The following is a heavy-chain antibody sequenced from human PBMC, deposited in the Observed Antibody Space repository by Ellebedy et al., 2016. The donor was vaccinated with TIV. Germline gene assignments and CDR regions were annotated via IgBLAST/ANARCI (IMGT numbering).Heavy chain of an antibody. J-gene: IGHJ4*02. D-gene: IGHD6-19*01. CDR2: ISHSGSG. Sequence: MPSETLSLTCAVHGESFTAYYWTWVRQSPEKGLEWLGEISHSGSGNYNPSLESRLTISVDKSSNQFHLKLSYVTAADTAVYYCAWTRGCGYVYWGLGTLVTVSS. CDR3: AWTRGCGYVY. V-gene: IGHV4-34*01. CDR1: GESFTAYY.